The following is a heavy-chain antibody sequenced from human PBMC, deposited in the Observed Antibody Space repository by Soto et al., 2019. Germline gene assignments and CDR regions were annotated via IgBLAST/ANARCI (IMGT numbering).Heavy chain of an antibody. CDR1: GDSISTDY. D-gene: IGHD7-27*01. CDR3: AKNWNWGSLVH. V-gene: IGHV4-59*08. Sequence: TSETLSLTCTVSGDSISTDYLSWIRQSPGKGLEWIGFIYYGGSTNYNPSLKSRVTISVDTPKNQFSLKLSSVTAADTAVYYCAKNWNWGSLVHWGQGTLVTVSS. CDR2: IYYGGST. J-gene: IGHJ4*02.